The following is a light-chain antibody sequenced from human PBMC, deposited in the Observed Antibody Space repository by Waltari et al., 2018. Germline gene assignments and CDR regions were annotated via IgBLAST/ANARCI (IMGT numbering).Light chain of an antibody. V-gene: IGKV3-20*01. CDR1: QSVIRT. J-gene: IGKJ1*01. CDR2: GAS. Sequence: ELVLTQSPGTLSLPPGERATLSCRASQSVIRTLAWYQQKPGQAPRLLIFGASNRATGIPDRFSGSGSGTDFSLIITRLEPEDSAMYYCQHYVRLPATFGQGTKVEIK. CDR3: QHYVRLPAT.